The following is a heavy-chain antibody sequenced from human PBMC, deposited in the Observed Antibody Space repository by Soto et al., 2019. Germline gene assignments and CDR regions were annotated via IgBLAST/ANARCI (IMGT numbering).Heavy chain of an antibody. Sequence: GGALRLSCAASGFTFRRYSMNWVRQAPGKGLEWVSYISSSSSTIYYADSVKGRFTISRDNAKNSLYLQMNSLRDEDTAVYYCARDGPTAYSSSWFDYWGQGTLVTVSS. CDR2: ISSSSSTI. CDR1: GFTFRRYS. D-gene: IGHD6-13*01. CDR3: ARDGPTAYSSSWFDY. V-gene: IGHV3-48*02. J-gene: IGHJ4*02.